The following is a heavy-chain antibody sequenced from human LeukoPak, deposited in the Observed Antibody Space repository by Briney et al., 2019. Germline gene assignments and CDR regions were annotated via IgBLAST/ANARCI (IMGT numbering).Heavy chain of an antibody. CDR1: GFTFSRYG. V-gene: IGHV3-33*01. D-gene: IGHD4-23*01. CDR2: IWFDGSNK. J-gene: IGHJ4*02. CDR3: ARDRETYGANSPFDY. Sequence: PGRSLRLSCAASGFTFSRYGMHWVRQAPGKGLEWVAVIWFDGSNKYYADSVKGRFTISRDNSKNTLFLQINSLRAEDAAMYYCARDRETYGANSPFDYWGRGTLVTASS.